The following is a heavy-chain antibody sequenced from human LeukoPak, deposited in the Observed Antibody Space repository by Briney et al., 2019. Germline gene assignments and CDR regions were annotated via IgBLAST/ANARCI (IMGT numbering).Heavy chain of an antibody. V-gene: IGHV1-2*02. CDR1: GYTFTGYY. Sequence: ASVKVSCKASGYTFTGYYMHWVRQAPGQGLEWMGWINPNSGDTNYAQKFQGRVTMTRDTSRSTAYMELSRLRSDDTAVYYCARDYGERELDYWGQGTLVTVSS. J-gene: IGHJ4*02. CDR2: INPNSGDT. CDR3: ARDYGERELDY. D-gene: IGHD4-17*01.